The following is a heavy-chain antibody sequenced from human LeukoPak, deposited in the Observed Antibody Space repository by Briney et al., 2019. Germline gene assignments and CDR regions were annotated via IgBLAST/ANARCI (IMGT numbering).Heavy chain of an antibody. V-gene: IGHV4-31*03. D-gene: IGHD2-15*01. CDR2: IYYSGST. CDR1: GGSISSGGYY. Sequence: SQTLSLTCTVSGGSISSGGYYWSWIRQHPGKGLEWIGYIYYSGSTYYNPSLKSRVTISVDTSKNQFSLKLSSVTAADTAVYYCASRYCSGGSCYFVWGQGTLDTVSS. CDR3: ASRYCSGGSCYFV. J-gene: IGHJ4*02.